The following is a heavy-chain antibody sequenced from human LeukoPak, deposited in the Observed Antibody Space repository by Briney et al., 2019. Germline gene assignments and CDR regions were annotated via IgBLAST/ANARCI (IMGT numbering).Heavy chain of an antibody. J-gene: IGHJ6*04. CDR2: IYGGGST. V-gene: IGHV3-53*01. Sequence: GGSLRLSCAASGFTVSSNYMSWVRQAPGKGLEWASAIYGGGSTYHADSVKGRFTISRDNSKNTLYLQMNSLRAEDTAVYYCAREITMVRGSYYYYYGMDVWGKGTTVTVSS. CDR1: GFTVSSNY. CDR3: AREITMVRGSYYYYYGMDV. D-gene: IGHD3-10*01.